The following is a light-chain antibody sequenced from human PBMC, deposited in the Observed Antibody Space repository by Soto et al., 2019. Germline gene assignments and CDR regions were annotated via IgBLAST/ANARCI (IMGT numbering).Light chain of an antibody. CDR3: NSYRSSNNLEGV. CDR2: DVS. Sequence: QSVLTQPASVSGSPGQSITISCTGISSDVGVYYRVSWYHHHPGKAPRLMIFDVSKRPSGVSSRFSGSKSGNTASLTISGLQAEDEATYYCNSYRSSNNLEGVFGGGTK. CDR1: SSDVGVYYR. J-gene: IGLJ3*02. V-gene: IGLV2-14*03.